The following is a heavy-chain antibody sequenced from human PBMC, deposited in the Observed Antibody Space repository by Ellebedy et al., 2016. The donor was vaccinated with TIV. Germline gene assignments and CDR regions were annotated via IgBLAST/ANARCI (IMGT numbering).Heavy chain of an antibody. CDR3: AKHATADPRSENDY. Sequence: GESLKISCKGSGYSFTSYWLGWVRQVPGKGLEWMGIIYPGDSDTRYSPSFQGQVTISADQSITTAYLQWSSLKASDTAMYYCAKHATADPRSENDYWGQGTLVTVSS. J-gene: IGHJ4*02. CDR2: IYPGDSDT. V-gene: IGHV5-51*01. CDR1: GYSFTSYW. D-gene: IGHD6-13*01.